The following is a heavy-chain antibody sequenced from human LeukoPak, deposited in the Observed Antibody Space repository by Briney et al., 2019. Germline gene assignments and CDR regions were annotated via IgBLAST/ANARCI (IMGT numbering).Heavy chain of an antibody. J-gene: IGHJ3*02. CDR2: IYSAGST. D-gene: IGHD2-2*01. Sequence: PGGSLRLSCAASTFTVSSKYMRWVRQAPGKGLEWVSLIYSAGSTYCADSVKGRFTISRDNSKNTLYLQMNSLRAEDTAVYYCAKDLIVVVPAASVLGAFDIWGQGTMVTVSS. CDR1: TFTVSSKY. V-gene: IGHV3-53*01. CDR3: AKDLIVVVPAASVLGAFDI.